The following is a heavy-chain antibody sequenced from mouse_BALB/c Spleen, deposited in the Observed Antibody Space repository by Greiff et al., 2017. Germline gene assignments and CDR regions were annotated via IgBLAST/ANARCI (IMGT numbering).Heavy chain of an antibody. Sequence: EVQRVESGAELVKPGASVKLSCTASGFNIKDTYMHWVKQRPEQGLEWIGRIDPANGNTKYDPKFQGKATITADTSSNTAYLQLSSLTSEDTAVYYCADGYFDFDYWGQGTTLTVSS. J-gene: IGHJ2*01. V-gene: IGHV14-3*02. D-gene: IGHD2-3*01. CDR3: ADGYFDFDY. CDR2: IDPANGNT. CDR1: GFNIKDTY.